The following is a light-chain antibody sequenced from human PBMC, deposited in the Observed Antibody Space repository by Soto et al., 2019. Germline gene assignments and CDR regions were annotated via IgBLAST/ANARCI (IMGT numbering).Light chain of an antibody. J-gene: IGLJ3*02. V-gene: IGLV1-40*01. CDR1: SSNIGAGYA. Sequence: QLVLTQPPSVSGAPGQRVTISCTGSSSNIGAGYAVHWYQQLPGTAPKLLIYGYNNRPSGVPDRFSGSKSGTSASLAITGLQAEDEADYYCQSYDSILSGSVFGGGTKVTVL. CDR2: GYN. CDR3: QSYDSILSGSV.